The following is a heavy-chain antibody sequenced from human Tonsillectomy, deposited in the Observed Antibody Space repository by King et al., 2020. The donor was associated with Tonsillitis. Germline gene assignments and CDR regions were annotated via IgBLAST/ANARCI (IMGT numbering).Heavy chain of an antibody. CDR3: AGTRSSAFYLDY. CDR1: GGSISCYQ. Sequence: VQLQEAGPGLVKPLETLFLTCIFSGGSISCYQWSWVRQSPGKGLGWVGFFDYNGATQHNPSPKGPVTIAGDTAKNPVSLNLSSVTAADTAVYYCAGTRSSAFYLDYWGQGTLVTVSS. CDR2: FDYNGAT. D-gene: IGHD6-13*01. V-gene: IGHV4-59*01. J-gene: IGHJ4*02.